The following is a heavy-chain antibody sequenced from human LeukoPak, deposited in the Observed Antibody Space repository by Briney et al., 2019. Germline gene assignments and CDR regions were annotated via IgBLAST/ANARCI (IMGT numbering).Heavy chain of an antibody. J-gene: IGHJ6*03. CDR3: ARAPEGIAARPSGNYYYYYYMDV. D-gene: IGHD6-6*01. V-gene: IGHV3-11*04. Sequence: GGSLRLSCAASGFTFSSYAMSWIRQAPGKGLEWVSYISSSGSTIYYADSVKGRFTISRDNAKNSLYLQINSLRAEDTAVYYCARAPEGIAARPSGNYYYYYYMDVWGKGTTVTVSS. CDR1: GFTFSSYA. CDR2: ISSSGSTI.